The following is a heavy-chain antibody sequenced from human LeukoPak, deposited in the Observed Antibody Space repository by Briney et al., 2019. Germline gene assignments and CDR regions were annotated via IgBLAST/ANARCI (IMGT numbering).Heavy chain of an antibody. D-gene: IGHD2-15*01. CDR1: GGSISSTSYY. Sequence: PSETLSLTCSVSGGSISSTSYYWAWIRQPPGKGLEWIGSINYSGSTYYNPFLKSRVTISLYTTKNQFSLKLSSVTAADTATYYCARDHLAYCSGGSCYYRWFDPWGQGTLVTVSS. CDR3: ARDHLAYCSGGSCYYRWFDP. V-gene: IGHV4-39*07. CDR2: INYSGST. J-gene: IGHJ5*02.